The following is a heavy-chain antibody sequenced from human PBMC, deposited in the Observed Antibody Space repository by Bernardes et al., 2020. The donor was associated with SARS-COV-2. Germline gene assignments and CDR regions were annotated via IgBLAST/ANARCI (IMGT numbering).Heavy chain of an antibody. J-gene: IGHJ5*02. CDR1: GYTLTELS. CDR3: ATGSTVTTPNWFDP. Sequence: ASVEVSCKVSGYTLTELSMHWVRQAPGKGLEWMGGFDPEDGETIYAQKFQGRVTMTEDTSTDTAYMELSSLRSEDTAVYYCATGSTVTTPNWFDPWGQGTLVTVSS. CDR2: FDPEDGET. D-gene: IGHD4-17*01. V-gene: IGHV1-24*01.